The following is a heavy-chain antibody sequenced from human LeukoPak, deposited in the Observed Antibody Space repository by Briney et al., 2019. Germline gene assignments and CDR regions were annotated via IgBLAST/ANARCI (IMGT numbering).Heavy chain of an antibody. CDR3: ARAVSTYGLDS. CDR2: ITSTSSYI. J-gene: IGHJ4*02. Sequence: GGSLRLSCAASGFSFSTFGMNWVRLAPGKGLECVSSITSTSSYIYYADSVKGRFTISRDDAKNSLYLQMNSLRVEDTAVYYCARAVSTYGLDSWGQGTLVTVSS. D-gene: IGHD3-10*01. CDR1: GFSFSTFG. V-gene: IGHV3-21*01.